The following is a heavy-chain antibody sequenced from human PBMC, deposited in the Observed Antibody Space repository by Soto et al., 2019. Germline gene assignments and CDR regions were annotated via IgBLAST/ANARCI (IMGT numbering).Heavy chain of an antibody. CDR3: ARHHVRGRTIAGAAEF. V-gene: IGHV4-34*01. J-gene: IGHJ4*02. Sequence: LSLTCAVYGGSFSGYYWSWIRQPPGKGLEWIGEINHSGNTNYNPSLKSRVTISVDTSKNQLFLNLSSVTAADTAMYYCARHHVRGRTIAGAAEFWGQGTLVTVSS. CDR1: GGSFSGYY. D-gene: IGHD6-13*01. CDR2: INHSGNT.